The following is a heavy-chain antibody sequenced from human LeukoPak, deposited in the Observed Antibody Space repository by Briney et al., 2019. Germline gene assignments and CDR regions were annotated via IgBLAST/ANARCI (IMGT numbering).Heavy chain of an antibody. CDR1: GASISSGTYS. CDR2: ASYAGST. Sequence: PSETLSLTCGVSGASISSGTYSWSWIRQPPGKGLEWIGYASYAGSTSYNPFLRSRLSISLDTSKNHFSLKLTSVTAADTAIYYCAREILTIFGGRDAFDVWGPETTVIVSS. V-gene: IGHV4-30-4*07. D-gene: IGHD3-3*01. J-gene: IGHJ3*01. CDR3: AREILTIFGGRDAFDV.